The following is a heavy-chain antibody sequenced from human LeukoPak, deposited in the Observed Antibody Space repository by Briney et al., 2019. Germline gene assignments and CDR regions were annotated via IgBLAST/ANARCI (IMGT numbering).Heavy chain of an antibody. Sequence: PGGSLRLSCAASGFTFSSYEMNWVRQAPGKGLEWVSSISGSGSGGSTYYADSVKGRFTISRDNSKNTLYLQMNSLRAEDTAVYYCAKSGYNRLDYWGQGTLVTVSS. CDR2: ISGSGSGGST. D-gene: IGHD5-24*01. CDR1: GFTFSSYE. CDR3: AKSGYNRLDY. V-gene: IGHV3-23*01. J-gene: IGHJ4*02.